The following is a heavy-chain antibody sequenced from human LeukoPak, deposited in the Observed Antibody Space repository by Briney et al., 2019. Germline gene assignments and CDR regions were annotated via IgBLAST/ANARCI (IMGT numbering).Heavy chain of an antibody. D-gene: IGHD3-10*01. CDR3: ARHPPAITEVYIIYVMDV. CDR2: IYYSGST. J-gene: IGHJ6*03. CDR1: GGSISSHY. V-gene: IGHV4-59*08. Sequence: SETLSLTCTVPGGSISSHYWSWIRQTPGKGLEWIGYIYYSGSTNYNPSLKSRVSMSVGTSKNQFSLNLTSVTAADTAVYYCARHPPAITEVYIIYVMDVWGKGTTVTVSS.